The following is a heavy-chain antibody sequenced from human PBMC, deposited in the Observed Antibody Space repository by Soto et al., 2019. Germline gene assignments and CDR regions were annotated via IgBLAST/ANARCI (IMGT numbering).Heavy chain of an antibody. Sequence: ASVKVSCKVSGYTLTELSMHWVRQAPGKGLEWMGGFDPEDGETIYAQKFQGRVTMTEDTSTDTAYMELSSLRSEDTAVYYCATDGGLLGGSTFTGHWGQGTLVTVSS. CDR2: FDPEDGET. CDR3: ATDGGLLGGSTFTGH. J-gene: IGHJ4*02. D-gene: IGHD1-26*01. V-gene: IGHV1-24*01. CDR1: GYTLTELS.